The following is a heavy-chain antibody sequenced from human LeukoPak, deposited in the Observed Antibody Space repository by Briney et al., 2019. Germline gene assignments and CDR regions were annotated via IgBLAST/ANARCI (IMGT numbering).Heavy chain of an antibody. J-gene: IGHJ6*02. D-gene: IGHD1-14*01. Sequence: PGGSLRLSCTASGFNFGDYAMSWVRQAPGKGLEWVGFIRSKVHGGTTDYAAPVKGRFTISRDDSKNTLYLQMNSLKTEDTAVYYCTTGEPRPYYYYYGMDVWGQGTTVTVSS. CDR3: TTGEPRPYYYYYGMDV. CDR2: IRSKVHGGTT. V-gene: IGHV3-49*04. CDR1: GFNFGDYA.